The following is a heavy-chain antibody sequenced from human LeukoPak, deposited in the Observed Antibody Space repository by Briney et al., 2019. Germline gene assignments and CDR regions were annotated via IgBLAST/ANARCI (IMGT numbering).Heavy chain of an antibody. CDR1: GFTFSSYW. CDR3: ARDALRYYFDY. V-gene: IGHV3-7*01. CDR2: IKQDGSEK. Sequence: PGGSLRLSCAASGFTFSSYWMSWLRQAPGKGLEWVANIKQDGSEKYYVDSVKGRSTISRDNAKNSLYLQMNSLRAEDTAVYYCARDALRYYFDYWGQGTLVTVSS. J-gene: IGHJ4*02.